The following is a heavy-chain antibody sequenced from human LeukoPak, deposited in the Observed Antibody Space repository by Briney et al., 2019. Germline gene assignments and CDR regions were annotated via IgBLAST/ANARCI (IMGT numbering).Heavy chain of an antibody. CDR3: AKEWMNVLLWFGELFPDY. CDR1: GFTFSSYG. D-gene: IGHD3-10*01. CDR2: IRYDGSNK. Sequence: PGRSLRLSCAASGFTFSSYGMHWVRQAPGKGLEWVAFIRYDGSNKYYADSVKGRFTISRDNSKNTLYLQMNSLRAEDTAVYYCAKEWMNVLLWFGELFPDYWGQGTLVTVSS. J-gene: IGHJ4*02. V-gene: IGHV3-30*02.